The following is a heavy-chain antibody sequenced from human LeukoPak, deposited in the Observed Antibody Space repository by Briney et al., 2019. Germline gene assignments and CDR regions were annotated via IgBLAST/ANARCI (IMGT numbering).Heavy chain of an antibody. CDR1: GSTFSVYR. Sequence: GGSLRLSCAASGSTFSVYRMNWVRQAPGKGLEWVSYISSSGTIMYCADSVKGRFTISRDNAKNSLYLQMNSLRAEDTAVYYCANHPFDFWGQGTLVTVSS. CDR3: ANHPFDF. J-gene: IGHJ4*02. CDR2: ISSSGTIM. V-gene: IGHV3-48*03.